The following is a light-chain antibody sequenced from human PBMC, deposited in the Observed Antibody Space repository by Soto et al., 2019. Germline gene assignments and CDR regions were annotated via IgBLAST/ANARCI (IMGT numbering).Light chain of an antibody. V-gene: IGKV1-5*03. J-gene: IGKJ4*01. Sequence: DIQMTQSPSTLSASVLDRVTITCRASQSSGNSLAWYQQIPGKPPRVLIHAASTLQSGIPSRFSGSGSGTEFSLTISSLQPDDFATYYCQQYGSYPLTFGGGTKVDLK. CDR1: QSSGNS. CDR2: AAS. CDR3: QQYGSYPLT.